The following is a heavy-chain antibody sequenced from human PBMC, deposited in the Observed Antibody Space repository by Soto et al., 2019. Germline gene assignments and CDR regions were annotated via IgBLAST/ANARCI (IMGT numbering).Heavy chain of an antibody. J-gene: IGHJ6*02. CDR1: GGSISSGGYY. Sequence: LSLTCTVSGGSISSGGYYWSWIRQHPGKGLEYIGYIYHSGSTYYKPSLKSRVTISVDTSKNQFSLKLTSVTAADTAVYYCARVRQWPVAPYYYYGMDVWGQGAAVTVSS. D-gene: IGHD6-19*01. CDR3: ARVRQWPVAPYYYYGMDV. V-gene: IGHV4-31*03. CDR2: IYHSGST.